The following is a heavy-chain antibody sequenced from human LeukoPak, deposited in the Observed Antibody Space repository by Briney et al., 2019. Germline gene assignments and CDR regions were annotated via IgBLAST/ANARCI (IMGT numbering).Heavy chain of an antibody. J-gene: IGHJ4*02. CDR1: GFTFRSYA. CDR3: AKDGLSYDGSTHVYYFHY. Sequence: GGALRLSCTASGFTFRSYALSWVRQAPGQGLECVSSIIYDGRHTYYAASVKGRFTISRDNSQNTLYLQMNSLRAEDTALYYCAKDGLSYDGSTHVYYFHYLGQGTLVTVSS. D-gene: IGHD3-22*01. V-gene: IGHV3-23*01. CDR2: IIYDGRHT.